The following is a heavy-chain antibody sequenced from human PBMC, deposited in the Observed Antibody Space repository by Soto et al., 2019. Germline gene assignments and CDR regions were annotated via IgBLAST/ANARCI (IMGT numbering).Heavy chain of an antibody. CDR3: ARDQVPTLYSSGWHYFDY. J-gene: IGHJ4*02. CDR2: IWYDGSNK. V-gene: IGHV3-33*01. Sequence: QVQLVESGGGVVQPGRSLRLSCAASGFTFSSYGMHWVRQAPGRGLEWVAVIWYDGSNKYYADSVKGRFTISRDNSKNTLYLQMNCLRAEGTAVYYCARDQVPTLYSSGWHYFDYCGQGTLVTDSS. D-gene: IGHD6-19*01. CDR1: GFTFSSYG.